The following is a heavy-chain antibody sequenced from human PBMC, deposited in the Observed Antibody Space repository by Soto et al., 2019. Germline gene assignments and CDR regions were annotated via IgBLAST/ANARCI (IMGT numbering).Heavy chain of an antibody. J-gene: IGHJ5*02. D-gene: IGHD3-16*01. V-gene: IGHV4-61*01. CDR3: VRELSRGWFEP. CDR1: VGSVSSGSYY. CDR2: IYYSWST. Sequence: SETLSLTCTVSVGSVSSGSYYFSWIRQPPGKGLEWIGYIYYSWSTNYNPSLKSRVTISVDRSKNQFSLKLTSVTAADTAVYYCVRELSRGWFEPWGQGTMVTVSS.